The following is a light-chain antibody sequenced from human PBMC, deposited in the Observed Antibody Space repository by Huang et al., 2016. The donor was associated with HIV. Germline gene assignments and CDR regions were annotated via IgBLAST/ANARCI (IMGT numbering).Light chain of an antibody. CDR2: GAS. Sequence: EIVLTQSPATLSVSPGERATLSCRASQSINSNLAWYQQKYGQAPRLLISGASTRASCIPAGFSGSGSRTEFTLTISSLQSEDFAVYYCQQYYHWPQTFGQGTKVEIK. CDR1: QSINSN. J-gene: IGKJ1*01. V-gene: IGKV3-15*01. CDR3: QQYYHWPQT.